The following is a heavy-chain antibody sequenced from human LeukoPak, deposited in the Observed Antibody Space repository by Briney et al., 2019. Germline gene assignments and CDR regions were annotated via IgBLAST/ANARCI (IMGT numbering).Heavy chain of an antibody. CDR2: IDWDDDK. CDR1: GFSLSTSRVC. CDR3: ARRDSSSWYFDF. D-gene: IGHD6-13*01. J-gene: IGHJ4*02. Sequence: SGPTLVNPTQPLTLTCTFYGFSLSTSRVCVNWIRQPPGKALEWLAHIDWDDDKYYTTSLKTRLTISKDTSKNQVVLKMTNMDPVDTATYYCARRDSSSWYFDFWGQGTLVTVSS. V-gene: IGHV2-70*01.